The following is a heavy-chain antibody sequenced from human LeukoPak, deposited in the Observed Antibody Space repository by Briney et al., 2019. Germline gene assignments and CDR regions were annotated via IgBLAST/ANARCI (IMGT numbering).Heavy chain of an antibody. Sequence: ASVKVSCKASGYTFTNYGINWVRQAPGQGLEWMGWINVYNDDTKYAQQHQGRVTVTTDTSTSTAYMELRSLRSDDTAVYYCARTSGYGSSWHSYWGQGTLVTVSS. CDR1: GYTFTNYG. CDR3: ARTSGYGSSWHSY. V-gene: IGHV1-18*01. J-gene: IGHJ4*02. CDR2: INVYNDDT. D-gene: IGHD6-13*01.